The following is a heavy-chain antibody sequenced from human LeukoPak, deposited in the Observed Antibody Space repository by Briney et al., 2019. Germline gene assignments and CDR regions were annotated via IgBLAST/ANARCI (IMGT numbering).Heavy chain of an antibody. CDR2: IDWNGGET. Sequence: GGSLRLSCEGLGYTFDNHGMNWVRQVPGKGLEWLCAIDWNGGETGYADSVKGRFTISRDDAKRSLYLQMNSLRVDDTALYYCVRDQGHFFESPDGMDVWGQGTMVIVSS. J-gene: IGHJ6*02. D-gene: IGHD3-9*01. CDR3: VRDQGHFFESPDGMDV. V-gene: IGHV3-20*04. CDR1: GYTFDNHG.